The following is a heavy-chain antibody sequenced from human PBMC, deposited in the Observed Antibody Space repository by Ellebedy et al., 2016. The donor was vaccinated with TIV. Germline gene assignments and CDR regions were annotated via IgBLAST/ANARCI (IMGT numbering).Heavy chain of an antibody. CDR3: DAVQYWEAAFDI. D-gene: IGHD2-8*02. CDR1: GFTFSSYW. Sequence: GESLKISCAASGFTFSSYWMHWVRQVPGKGLVWVSRINGDGSSTAYEDSVKGRFTISRDNDKNTLLLQMNSLRAEDTAVYYGDAVQYWEAAFDIWGQGTMVTVSS. CDR2: INGDGSST. J-gene: IGHJ3*02. V-gene: IGHV3-74*01.